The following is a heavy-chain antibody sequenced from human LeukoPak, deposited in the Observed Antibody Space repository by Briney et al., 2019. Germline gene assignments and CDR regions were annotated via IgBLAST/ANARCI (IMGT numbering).Heavy chain of an antibody. CDR2: ISYDGSNK. Sequence: GGSLRLSCAASGFTFSSYAMHWVRQAPGKGLEWVAVISYDGSNKYYADSVKGRFTISRDNSKNTPYLQMNSLRAEDTAVYYCARDSYGDHYYFDYWGQGTLVTVSS. CDR1: GFTFSSYA. CDR3: ARDSYGDHYYFDY. J-gene: IGHJ4*02. V-gene: IGHV3-30*04. D-gene: IGHD4-17*01.